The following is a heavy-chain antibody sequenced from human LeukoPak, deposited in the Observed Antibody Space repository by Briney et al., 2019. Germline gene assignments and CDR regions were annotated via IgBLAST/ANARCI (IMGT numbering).Heavy chain of an antibody. J-gene: IGHJ6*03. V-gene: IGHV5-51*01. CDR2: IYPGDSDT. Sequence: GESLKISCKGSGYSFTSYWIGWVRQMPGKGLEWMGIIYPGDSDTRYSPSFQGRVTISADKSISTAYLQWSSLKASDTAMYYCARAPGDQYSGSYYYYYMDVWGKGTTVTVSS. D-gene: IGHD1-26*01. CDR1: GYSFTSYW. CDR3: ARAPGDQYSGSYYYYYMDV.